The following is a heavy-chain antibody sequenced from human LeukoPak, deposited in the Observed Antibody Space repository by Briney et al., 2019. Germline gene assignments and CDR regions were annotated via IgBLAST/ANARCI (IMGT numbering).Heavy chain of an antibody. Sequence: GGSLRLSRAASGFTFSNAWMSWVRQAPGKGLEWVGRIKSKTDGGTTDYAAPVKGRFTISRDDSKNTLYLQMNSLKTEDTAVYYCTTRGTAMVSAFVDYWGQGTLVTVSS. J-gene: IGHJ4*02. CDR3: TTRGTAMVSAFVDY. CDR1: GFTFSNAW. CDR2: IKSKTDGGTT. D-gene: IGHD5-18*01. V-gene: IGHV3-15*01.